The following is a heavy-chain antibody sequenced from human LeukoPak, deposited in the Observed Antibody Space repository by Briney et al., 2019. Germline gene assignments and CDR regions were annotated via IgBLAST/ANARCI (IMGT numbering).Heavy chain of an antibody. CDR3: AREMRSSKALDY. J-gene: IGHJ4*02. CDR2: ISPTGGTT. Sequence: ASVKVSFKTSGYMFTVYYLHWVRQAPGQGLEWMGMISPTGGTTRFSQKYQGRITMTRDMSTSTVYMDLSSLRSEDTAVYYCAREMRSSKALDYWGQGTLVTVSS. D-gene: IGHD2/OR15-2a*01. V-gene: IGHV1-46*01. CDR1: GYMFTVYY.